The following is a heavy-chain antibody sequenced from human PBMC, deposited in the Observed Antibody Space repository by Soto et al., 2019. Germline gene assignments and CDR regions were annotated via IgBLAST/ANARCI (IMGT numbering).Heavy chain of an antibody. J-gene: IGHJ4*02. CDR1: GFTFSSYG. CDR2: ISYDGSNK. CDR3: AKVATPYYDFWSGCFDY. V-gene: IGHV3-30*18. Sequence: GGSLRLSCAASGFTFSSYGMHWVRQAPGKGLEWVAVISYDGSNKYYADSVKGRFTISRDNSKNTLYLQMNSLRAEDTAVYYCAKVATPYYDFWSGCFDYWGQGTLVTVSS. D-gene: IGHD3-3*01.